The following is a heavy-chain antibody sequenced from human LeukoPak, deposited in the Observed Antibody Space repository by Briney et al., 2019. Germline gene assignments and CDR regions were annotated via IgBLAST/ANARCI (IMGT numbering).Heavy chain of an antibody. CDR2: IYYSGST. J-gene: IGHJ5*02. CDR3: ARHGRYYDILTGYYP. D-gene: IGHD3-9*01. V-gene: IGHV4-59*08. CDR1: GGSISSYY. Sequence: SETLSLTCTVSGGSISSYYWSWLRQPPGKGLEWIGYIYYSGSTNYNPSLKSRVTISVDTSKNQFSLKLSSVTAADTAVYYCARHGRYYDILTGYYPWGQGTLVTVSS.